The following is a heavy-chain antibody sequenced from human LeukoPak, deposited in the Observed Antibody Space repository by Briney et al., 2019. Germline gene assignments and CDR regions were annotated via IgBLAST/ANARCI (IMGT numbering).Heavy chain of an antibody. V-gene: IGHV3-20*01. J-gene: IGHJ4*02. CDR1: GFTFDDYG. CDR3: ARATLYSSSSGCYFDY. Sequence: PGGSLRLSCAASGFTFDDYGMSWVRQAPGKGLEWVSGINWNGGSTGYADSVKGRFTISRDNAKNSLYLQMNSLRAEDTALYHCARATLYSSSSGCYFDYWGQGTLVTVSS. CDR2: INWNGGST. D-gene: IGHD6-6*01.